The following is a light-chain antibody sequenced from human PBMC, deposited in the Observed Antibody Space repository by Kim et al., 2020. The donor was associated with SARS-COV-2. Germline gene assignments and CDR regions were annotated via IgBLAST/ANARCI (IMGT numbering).Light chain of an antibody. CDR1: ISDVGFYNY. Sequence: GQLSTSACSGTISDVGFYNYVSWYQKHPGKAPKLMIYDVSNRPSGVSDRFSGSKSGNTASLTISGLQAEDEADYYCSSYTKSSTWVFGGGTQLTVL. CDR2: DVS. V-gene: IGLV2-14*03. J-gene: IGLJ7*01. CDR3: SSYTKSSTWV.